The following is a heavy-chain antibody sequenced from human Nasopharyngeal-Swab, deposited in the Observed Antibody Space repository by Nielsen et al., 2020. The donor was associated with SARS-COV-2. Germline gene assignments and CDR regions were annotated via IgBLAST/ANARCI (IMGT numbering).Heavy chain of an antibody. CDR2: INHSGTT. Sequence: SETLSLTCAVYGGSFSGYYWSWIRPPPGKGLGWIGEINHSGTTSYNPSLKSRVTISSDTSKNQFSLKLSSVTAAATAVYYCARGHRSISMIVVVIATAHFYFDSWGRGTLVTVTS. CDR3: ARGHRSISMIVVVIATAHFYFDS. V-gene: IGHV4-34*01. CDR1: GGSFSGYY. D-gene: IGHD3-22*01. J-gene: IGHJ4*02.